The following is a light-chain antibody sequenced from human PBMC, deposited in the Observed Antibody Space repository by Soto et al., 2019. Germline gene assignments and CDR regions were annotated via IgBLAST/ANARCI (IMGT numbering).Light chain of an antibody. J-gene: IGLJ1*01. Sequence: QSALTQPASVSGSPGQSITLSCAGTSSDVGGYNSVSWYQQHPGKAPKLMIFDVTYRPSGVSNRFSGSKSGNTASLTISGLQAEDEADYYCSSYTSSSTYVFGTGTKLTVL. V-gene: IGLV2-14*01. CDR1: SSDVGGYNS. CDR3: SSYTSSSTYV. CDR2: DVT.